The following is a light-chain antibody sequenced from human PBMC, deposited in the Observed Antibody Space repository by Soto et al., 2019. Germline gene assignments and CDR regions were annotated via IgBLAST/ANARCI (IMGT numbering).Light chain of an antibody. Sequence: QPVLTQSPSASASLGASVKLTCTLSSGHRSYTIAWHQQLPEKGPRYLMTHNSDGSHRKGDGIPDRFSGSSSGAERYLIISSLQSEDEADYYCQTWGPGYVVFGGGTKLTLL. CDR1: SGHRSYT. J-gene: IGLJ2*01. CDR3: QTWGPGYVV. V-gene: IGLV4-69*01. CDR2: HNSDGSH.